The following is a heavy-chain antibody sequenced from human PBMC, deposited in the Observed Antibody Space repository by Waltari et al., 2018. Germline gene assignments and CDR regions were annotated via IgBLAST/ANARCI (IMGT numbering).Heavy chain of an antibody. CDR2: IYHSGST. CDR1: GYSISSGYY. V-gene: IGHV4-38-2*01. Sequence: QVQLQESGPGLVKPSETLSLTCAVSGYSISSGYYWGWIRQPPGKGLGWIGSIYHSGSTYYNPSLKSRVTISVDTSKNQFSLKLSAVTAADTAVYYCARIDSSGKYFQHWGQGTLVTVSS. D-gene: IGHD6-19*01. J-gene: IGHJ1*01. CDR3: ARIDSSGKYFQH.